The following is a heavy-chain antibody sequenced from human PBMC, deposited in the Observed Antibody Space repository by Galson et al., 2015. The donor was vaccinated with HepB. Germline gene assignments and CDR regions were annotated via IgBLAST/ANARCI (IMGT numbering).Heavy chain of an antibody. J-gene: IGHJ5*02. Sequence: SVKVSCKASGGTFSRYAISWVRQAPGQGLEWMGGIIPIFGTANYAQKFQGRVTITADESTSTAYMELSSLRSEDMAVYYCARTIGILGGNWFDPWGQGTLVTVSS. CDR2: IIPIFGTA. CDR3: ARTIGILGGNWFDP. V-gene: IGHV1-69*13. CDR1: GGTFSRYA. D-gene: IGHD7-27*01.